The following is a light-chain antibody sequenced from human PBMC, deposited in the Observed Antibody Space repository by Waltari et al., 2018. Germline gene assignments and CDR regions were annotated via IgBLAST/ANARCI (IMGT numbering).Light chain of an antibody. V-gene: IGKV1-27*01. J-gene: IGKJ4*01. CDR3: QKYNSAPLLT. Sequence: DIQMTQSPSSLSASVGDRVTITCRASQAISSYLAWYQQKPGKVPKLLIYAASTLQSGVPSRFSGSGSGTDFTLTISSLQPEDVATYYCQKYNSAPLLTFGGGTKVEIK. CDR2: AAS. CDR1: QAISSY.